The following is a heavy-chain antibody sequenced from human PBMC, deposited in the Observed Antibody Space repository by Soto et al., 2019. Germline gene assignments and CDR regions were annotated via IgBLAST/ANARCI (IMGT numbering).Heavy chain of an antibody. CDR3: ARAVIVADGTSGFDY. J-gene: IGHJ4*02. V-gene: IGHV4-30-4*01. D-gene: IGHD6-13*01. Sequence: QVQLQESGPGRVKPSQTLSLTCTVSGGSIRNSDSYWSWIRQPPGKGLEWIGYTYYSESAYYNPSVKSRVTISIDTSKNQFSLILRSVTAADTAVYYCARAVIVADGTSGFDYWGQGTLVTVSA. CDR2: TYYSESA. CDR1: GGSIRNSDSY.